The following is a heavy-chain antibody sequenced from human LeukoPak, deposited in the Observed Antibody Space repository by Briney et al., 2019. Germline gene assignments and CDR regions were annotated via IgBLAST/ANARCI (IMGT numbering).Heavy chain of an antibody. D-gene: IGHD3-16*01. CDR1: GFTFSSYA. CDR3: ARVSITGYYYYMDV. V-gene: IGHV3-30-3*01. J-gene: IGHJ6*03. Sequence: QPGRSLRLSCAASGFTFSSYAMHWVRQAPGKGLEWVAVISYDGSNKYYADSVKGRFTISRDNSKNTLYLQMNSLRAEDTAVYYCARVSITGYYYYMDVWGKGTTVTVSS. CDR2: ISYDGSNK.